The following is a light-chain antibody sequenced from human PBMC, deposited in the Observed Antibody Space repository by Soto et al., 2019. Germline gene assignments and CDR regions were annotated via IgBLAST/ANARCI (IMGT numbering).Light chain of an antibody. CDR1: QSVSSSY. CDR2: GAS. V-gene: IGKV3-20*01. CDR3: QQYGSSLTWR. Sequence: EIVLTQSPGTLSLSPGERATLSCRASQSVSSSYLAWYQQKPGQAPRLLIYGASSRATGIPDRFSGSGSGRDFTLTISRLEPEDFAVYYCQQYGSSLTWRFGQGTKVEIK. J-gene: IGKJ1*01.